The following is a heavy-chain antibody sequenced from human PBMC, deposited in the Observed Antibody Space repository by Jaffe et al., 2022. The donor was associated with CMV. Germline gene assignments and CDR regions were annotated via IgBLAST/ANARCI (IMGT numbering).Heavy chain of an antibody. D-gene: IGHD6-13*01. CDR3: ARLRGIAAVGTAGLDP. V-gene: IGHV5-51*01. CDR1: GYSFTTYW. Sequence: EVQLVQSGAEVKKPGESLKISCEGSGYSFTTYWIVWVRQMPGKGLEWMGIIFPGDSDTKYSPSFQGQVTISADKSISTAYLQWSSLKASDTAIYYCARLRGIAAVGTAGLDPWGQGTLVTVSS. J-gene: IGHJ5*02. CDR2: IFPGDSDT.